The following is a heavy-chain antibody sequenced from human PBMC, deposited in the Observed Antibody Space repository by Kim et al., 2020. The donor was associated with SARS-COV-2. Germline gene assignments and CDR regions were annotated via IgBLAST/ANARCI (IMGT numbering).Heavy chain of an antibody. CDR2: INTNTGNP. CDR3: AGFTWPSGYYYYGMDV. Sequence: ASVKVSCKASGYTFTSYAMNWVRQAPGQGLEWMGWINTNTGNPTYAQGFTGRFVFSLDTSVSTAYLQISSLKAEDTAVYYCAGFTWPSGYYYYGMDVWGQGTTVTVSS. D-gene: IGHD3-10*01. V-gene: IGHV7-4-1*02. J-gene: IGHJ6*02. CDR1: GYTFTSYA.